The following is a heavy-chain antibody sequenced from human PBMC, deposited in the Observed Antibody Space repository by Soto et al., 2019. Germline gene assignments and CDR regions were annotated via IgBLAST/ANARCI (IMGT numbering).Heavy chain of an antibody. J-gene: IGHJ6*02. CDR2: INHSGST. Sequence: PSETLSLTCAVYGGSFSGYYWSWIRQPPGKGLEWIGEINHSGSTNYNPSLKSRVTISVDTSKNQFSLKLSSVTAADTAVYYCARGRGGVDTAMDYYYYYGMDVWGQGTTVTVSS. V-gene: IGHV4-34*01. CDR3: ARGRGGVDTAMDYYYYYGMDV. D-gene: IGHD5-18*01. CDR1: GGSFSGYY.